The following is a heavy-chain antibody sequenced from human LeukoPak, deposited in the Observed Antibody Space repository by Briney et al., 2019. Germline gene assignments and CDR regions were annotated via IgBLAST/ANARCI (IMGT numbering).Heavy chain of an antibody. CDR3: ARGQQLVSFDY. CDR2: IIPIFGTA. Sequence: SVKVSCKAFGGTFSSYAISWVRQAPGQGLKWMGGIIPIFGTANYAQKFQGRVTITTDESTSTAYMELSSLRSEDTAVYYCARGQQLVSFDYWGQGTLVTVSS. J-gene: IGHJ4*02. V-gene: IGHV1-69*05. D-gene: IGHD6-6*01. CDR1: GGTFSSYA.